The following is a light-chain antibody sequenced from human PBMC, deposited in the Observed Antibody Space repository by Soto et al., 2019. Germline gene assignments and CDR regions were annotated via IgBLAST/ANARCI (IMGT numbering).Light chain of an antibody. CDR3: QQRSNWPIT. CDR2: GAS. V-gene: IGKV3D-20*02. CDR1: QSVSSSY. Sequence: VLTQAPFSLSLSQGARATLSCRASQSVSSSYLAWYQQKPGQAPRLLIYGASSRATGIPDRCSGSGSGTDFPLTISSQEDEYVAYYCCQQRSNWPITFGQGTRLEI. J-gene: IGKJ5*01.